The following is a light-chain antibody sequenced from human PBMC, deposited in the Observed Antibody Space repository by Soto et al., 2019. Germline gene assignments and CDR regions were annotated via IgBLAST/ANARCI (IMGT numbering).Light chain of an antibody. CDR2: DAS. V-gene: IGKV3-11*01. J-gene: IGKJ4*01. Sequence: EIVLTQSPATLSFSPGERATLSCRASQSVRSFLAWYQQKPGQAPRLLIYDASNRATGVPGRFSGSGSGTDFTLTISSLEPEDFAFYYCQQRSSWPPALSFGGGTKVE. CDR1: QSVRSF. CDR3: QQRSSWPPALS.